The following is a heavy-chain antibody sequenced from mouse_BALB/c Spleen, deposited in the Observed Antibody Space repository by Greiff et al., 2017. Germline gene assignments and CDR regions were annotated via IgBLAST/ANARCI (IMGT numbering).Heavy chain of an antibody. V-gene: IGHV5-17*02. J-gene: IGHJ2*01. CDR2: ISSGSSTI. CDR1: GFTFSSFG. CDR3: ARHYGGFDY. Sequence: EVQRVESGGGLVQPGGSRKLSCAASGFTFSSFGMHWVRQAPEKGLEWVAYISSGSSTIYYADTVKGRFTISRDNPKNTLFLQMTSLRSEDTAMYYCARHYGGFDYWGQGTTLTVSS. D-gene: IGHD1-1*02.